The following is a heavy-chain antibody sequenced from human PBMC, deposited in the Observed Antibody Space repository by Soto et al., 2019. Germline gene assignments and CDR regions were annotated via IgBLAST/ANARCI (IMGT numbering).Heavy chain of an antibody. CDR2: IYYSGST. D-gene: IGHD3-10*01. CDR1: GGSISSGDYY. J-gene: IGHJ5*02. Sequence: SETLSLTCTVSGGSISSGDYYWIWIRQPPGKGLEWIGYIYYSGSTYYNPSLKSRVTISVDTSKNQFSLKLSSVTAADTAVYYCARGDAVTMVRGVSPGWFDPWGQGTLVTVSS. CDR3: ARGDAVTMVRGVSPGWFDP. V-gene: IGHV4-30-4*01.